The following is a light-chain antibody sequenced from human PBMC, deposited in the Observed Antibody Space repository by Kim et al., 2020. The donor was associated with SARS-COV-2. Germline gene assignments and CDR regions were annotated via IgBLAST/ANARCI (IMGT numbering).Light chain of an antibody. V-gene: IGLV2-14*03. CDR2: DVS. Sequence: SITISCTGTSSDVGGYNYVSWYQQHPGKAPKLMIYDVSNRPSGVSNRFSGSKSGNTASLTISGLQAEDEADYYCSSYTGSSTLAWVFGGGTQLTVL. J-gene: IGLJ3*02. CDR1: SSDVGGYNY. CDR3: SSYTGSSTLAWV.